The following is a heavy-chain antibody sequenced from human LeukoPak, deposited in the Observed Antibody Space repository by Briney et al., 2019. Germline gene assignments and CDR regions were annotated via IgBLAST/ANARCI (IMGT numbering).Heavy chain of an antibody. J-gene: IGHJ1*01. Sequence: GGSLRLSCAASGFTVSSNYMSWVRQAPGKGLEWVSVIYNDGTTYYADSVKGRFTISRDNSKNTVYLQMNSLRAEETAVYYCAKSHPPTVTTEEGEYLQHWGQGTLVTVSS. V-gene: IGHV3-66*01. CDR1: GFTVSSNY. CDR2: IYNDGTT. D-gene: IGHD4-17*01. CDR3: AKSHPPTVTTEEGEYLQH.